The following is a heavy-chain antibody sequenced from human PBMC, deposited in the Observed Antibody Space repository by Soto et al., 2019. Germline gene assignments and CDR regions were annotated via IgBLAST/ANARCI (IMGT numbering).Heavy chain of an antibody. D-gene: IGHD2-8*02. Sequence: QVQLVQSGAEVKKPGSSVKVSCKASGGTFSSYAISWVRQAPGQGLEWMGGIIPIFGTANYAQKFQGRVTITAYESTRTAYMELGRLRSEDPAVYYCASVLAIHYIYGMDAWGQATTVTVSS. CDR1: GGTFSSYA. CDR3: ASVLAIHYIYGMDA. V-gene: IGHV1-69*12. CDR2: IIPIFGTA. J-gene: IGHJ6*02.